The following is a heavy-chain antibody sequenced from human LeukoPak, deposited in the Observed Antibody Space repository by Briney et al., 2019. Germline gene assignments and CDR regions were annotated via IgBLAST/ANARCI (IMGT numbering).Heavy chain of an antibody. CDR2: INHSGST. Sequence: SETLSLTCAVYGGSFSGYYWSWIRQPPGKGLEWIGEINHSGSTNYNPSLKSRVTISVDTSKNQFSLKLSSVTAADTAVYYCARGLNIAAADWGQGTLVTVSS. V-gene: IGHV4-34*01. D-gene: IGHD6-13*01. CDR3: ARGLNIAAAD. CDR1: GGSFSGYY. J-gene: IGHJ4*02.